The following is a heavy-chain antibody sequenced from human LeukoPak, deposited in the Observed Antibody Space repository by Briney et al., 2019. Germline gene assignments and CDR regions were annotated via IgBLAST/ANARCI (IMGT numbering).Heavy chain of an antibody. CDR1: GGSISSHH. Sequence: PSETLSLTCTVSGGSISSHHWSWIRQPPGKGLEWIGYIYYSGSTNYNPSLKSRVTISVDTSKNQFSLKLSSVTAADTAVYYCAREGDSSGYYNYFDYWGQGTLVTVSS. CDR3: AREGDSSGYYNYFDY. D-gene: IGHD3-22*01. J-gene: IGHJ4*02. V-gene: IGHV4-59*11. CDR2: IYYSGST.